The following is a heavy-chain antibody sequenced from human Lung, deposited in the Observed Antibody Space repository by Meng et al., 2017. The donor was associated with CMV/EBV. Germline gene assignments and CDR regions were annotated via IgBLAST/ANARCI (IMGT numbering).Heavy chain of an antibody. J-gene: IGHJ6*02. Sequence: GGSLRLSCAASGFTFSSYWMSWVRQAPGKGLEWVANIKQDGSEKYYVDSVKGRFTISRDNAKNSLYLQMNSLRAEDTAVYYCARDRTGYSSGWYGYYGMDVWGQGXTVTVSS. CDR2: IKQDGSEK. CDR1: GFTFSSYW. CDR3: ARDRTGYSSGWYGYYGMDV. D-gene: IGHD6-19*01. V-gene: IGHV3-7*01.